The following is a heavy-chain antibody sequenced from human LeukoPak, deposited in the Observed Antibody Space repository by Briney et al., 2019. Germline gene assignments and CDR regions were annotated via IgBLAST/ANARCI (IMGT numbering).Heavy chain of an antibody. CDR2: IKQDGSER. J-gene: IGHJ4*02. CDR1: GFTFTAYW. Sequence: GGSLRLSCVGSGFTFTAYWMSWVRQAPGKGLEWVANIKQDGSERYYVDSVKGRFAISRDNAKNTLYLQMNSLRAEDTAVYYCAKGLLDPGFSSSSSCYWGQGTLVTVSS. D-gene: IGHD6-6*01. V-gene: IGHV3-7*01. CDR3: AKGLLDPGFSSSSSCY.